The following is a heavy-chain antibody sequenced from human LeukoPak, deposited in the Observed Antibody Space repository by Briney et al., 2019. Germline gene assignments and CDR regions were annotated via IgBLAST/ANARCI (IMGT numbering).Heavy chain of an antibody. D-gene: IGHD6-13*01. CDR3: AREGIAAAGTGGDY. Sequence: GGSLRLSCAASGFTFSSYSMNWVRQAPGKWLELVSSISSSSSYIYYADSVKGRFTISRDNAKNSLYLQMNSLRAEDTAVYYCAREGIAAAGTGGDYWGQGTLVTVSS. V-gene: IGHV3-21*01. CDR1: GFTFSSYS. CDR2: ISSSSSYI. J-gene: IGHJ4*02.